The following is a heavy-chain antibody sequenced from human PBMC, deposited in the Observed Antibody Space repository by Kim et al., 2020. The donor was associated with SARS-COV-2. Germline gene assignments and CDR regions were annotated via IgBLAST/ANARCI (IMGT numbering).Heavy chain of an antibody. J-gene: IGHJ6*01. CDR2: INHSGTT. V-gene: IGHV4-34*01. Sequence: SETLSLTCTVYGGSFSRNYWSWSCQRPGNGLERVGEINHSGTTNSNPSPKSRLTISVDAYKNQYSLKLSSVTAAATAVSYCALACEGSGYYGYYYYGIDV. CDR1: GGSFSRNY. CDR3: ALACEGSGYYGYYYYGIDV. D-gene: IGHD3-22*01.